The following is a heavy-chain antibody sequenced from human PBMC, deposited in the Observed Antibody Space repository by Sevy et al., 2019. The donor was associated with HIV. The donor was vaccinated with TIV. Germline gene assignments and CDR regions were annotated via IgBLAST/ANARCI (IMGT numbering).Heavy chain of an antibody. CDR3: ARDLGYYDSSGYPY. V-gene: IGHV3-7*01. D-gene: IGHD3-22*01. Sequence: GVSLRLSCAASGFTFSSYWMSWVRQAPGKGLEWVANIKQDGSEKYYVDSVKGRFTISRDNAKNSLYLQMNSLRAEDTAVYYCARDLGYYDSSGYPYWGQGTLVTVSS. CDR2: IKQDGSEK. CDR1: GFTFSSYW. J-gene: IGHJ4*02.